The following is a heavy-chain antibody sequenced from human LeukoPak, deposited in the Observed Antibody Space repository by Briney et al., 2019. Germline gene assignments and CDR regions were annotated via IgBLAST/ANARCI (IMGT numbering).Heavy chain of an antibody. J-gene: IGHJ6*03. D-gene: IGHD6-13*01. Sequence: ASVKVSCKASGYTFTSYGISWVRQAPGQGLEWMGWISAYNGNTNYAQKLQGRVTMITDTSTSTAYMELRSLRSDDTAVYYCARTPSIAAAGKRTYYYMDVWGKGTTVTVSS. CDR2: ISAYNGNT. CDR1: GYTFTSYG. CDR3: ARTPSIAAAGKRTYYYMDV. V-gene: IGHV1-18*01.